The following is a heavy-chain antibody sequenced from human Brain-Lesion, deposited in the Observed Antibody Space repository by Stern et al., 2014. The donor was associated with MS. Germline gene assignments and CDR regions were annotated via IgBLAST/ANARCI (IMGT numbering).Heavy chain of an antibody. V-gene: IGHV3-74*02. CDR3: ARGERWFDS. J-gene: IGHJ5*01. D-gene: IGHD3-10*01. Sequence: EMQLVESGGGLVQPGGSLRLSCAAYGFTFSNYWMHWVRQAPGKGLVWVSRVNNDGRRTSYADSVKGRFTMSRDNAKNTLYLQMNSLRVEDTAIYYCARGERWFDSWGQGTLVTVSS. CDR1: GFTFSNYW. CDR2: VNNDGRRT.